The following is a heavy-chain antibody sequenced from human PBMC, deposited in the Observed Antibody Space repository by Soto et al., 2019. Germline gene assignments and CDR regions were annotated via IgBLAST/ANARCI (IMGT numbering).Heavy chain of an antibody. CDR1: GFTFTSFW. Sequence: GGALRVSWAASGFTFTSFWMSWVRQAPGKGLEWVANIKQDGSVKYYVDSVKGRFSISRDNAKNLLYLQLNSLRAEDTAVYYCARDVMIRGVHLDYWGQGTVVTVYS. J-gene: IGHJ4*02. D-gene: IGHD3-10*01. CDR3: ARDVMIRGVHLDY. CDR2: IKQDGSVK. V-gene: IGHV3-7*03.